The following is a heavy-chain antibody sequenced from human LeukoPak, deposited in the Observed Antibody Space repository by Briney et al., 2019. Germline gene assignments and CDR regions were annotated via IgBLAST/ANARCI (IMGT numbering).Heavy chain of an antibody. D-gene: IGHD2-21*02. Sequence: GGSLRLSCAASGFTFSSYAMHWVRQAPGEGLEWVAVISYDGSNKYYADSVKGRFTISRDNSKNTLYLQMNSLRAEDTAVYYCAAGGVVTAIDFDYWGQGTLVTVSS. CDR3: AAGGVVTAIDFDY. CDR1: GFTFSSYA. V-gene: IGHV3-30-3*01. CDR2: ISYDGSNK. J-gene: IGHJ4*02.